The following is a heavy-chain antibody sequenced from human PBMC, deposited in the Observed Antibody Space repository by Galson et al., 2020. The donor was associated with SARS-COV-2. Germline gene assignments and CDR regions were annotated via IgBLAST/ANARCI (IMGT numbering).Heavy chain of an antibody. D-gene: IGHD4-17*01. CDR3: ARDPPGWYGDYDFWYFDL. J-gene: IGHJ2*01. Sequence: GESLKISCAASGFTFSSYWMHWVRQAPGKGLVWVSRINSDGSSTSYADSVKGRFTISRDNAKNTLYLQMNSLRAEDTAVYYCARDPPGWYGDYDFWYFDLWGRGTLVTVSS. V-gene: IGHV3-74*01. CDR1: GFTFSSYW. CDR2: INSDGSST.